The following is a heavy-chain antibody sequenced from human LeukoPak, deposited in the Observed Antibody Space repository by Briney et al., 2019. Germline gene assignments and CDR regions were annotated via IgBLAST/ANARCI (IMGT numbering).Heavy chain of an antibody. CDR3: ARAGGTAMVTGEFDY. Sequence: ASVKVSCKASGYTFTSYGISWVRQAPGQGLEWMGWISAYNGNTNYAQKLQGRVTMTTDTSTSTAYMELRSLRSDDTAVYYCARAGGTAMVTGEFDYWGQGTLVTVSS. D-gene: IGHD5-18*01. CDR1: GYTFTSYG. J-gene: IGHJ4*02. CDR2: ISAYNGNT. V-gene: IGHV1-18*01.